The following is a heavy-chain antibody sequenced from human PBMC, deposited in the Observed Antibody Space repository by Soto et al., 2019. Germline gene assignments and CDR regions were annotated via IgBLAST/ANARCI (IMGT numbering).Heavy chain of an antibody. J-gene: IGHJ6*02. CDR2: VSPNGNDK. CDR3: IRGFYGLDV. Sequence: EVQLVESGGGLVQPGGSLRLSCSASGFTFSGRSMHWVRQAPGKGLEYVSGVSPNGNDKYYTDSVKGRFTISRDNSKNTLHLQMSSLRPEDTALFYCIRGFYGLDVWGQGTRVTVSS. CDR1: GFTFSGRS. V-gene: IGHV3-64D*08.